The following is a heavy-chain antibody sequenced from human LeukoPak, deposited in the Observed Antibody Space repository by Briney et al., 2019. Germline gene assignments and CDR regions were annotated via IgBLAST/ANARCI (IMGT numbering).Heavy chain of an antibody. CDR3: ARQYGSGSAYTPVVDL. V-gene: IGHV4-39*01. CDR2: IYYSGST. D-gene: IGHD3-10*01. Sequence: SETLSLTCTVSGGSISSSSYYWGWIRQPPGKGLEWIGSIYYSGSTYYNPSLKSRVTISVDTSKNQFSLKLSSLTAAETAVYYCARQYGSGSAYTPVVDLWGQGTLVTVSS. CDR1: GGSISSSSYY. J-gene: IGHJ4*02.